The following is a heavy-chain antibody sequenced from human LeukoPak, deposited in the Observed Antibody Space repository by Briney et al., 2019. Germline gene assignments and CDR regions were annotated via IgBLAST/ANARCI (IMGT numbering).Heavy chain of an antibody. J-gene: IGHJ4*02. CDR2: IKHNGGEK. D-gene: IGHD5-12*01. CDR3: ARASDSGYDMYFDY. V-gene: IGHV3-7*01. CDR1: GFTFTDYF. Sequence: GGSLRLSCVASGFTFTDYFMSWVRQAPGKGLEWVASIKHNGGEKYYVDSVKGRFTISRDNAKNSLYLEMSSLRVEDTAVYYCARASDSGYDMYFDYWGQGTLVTVSS.